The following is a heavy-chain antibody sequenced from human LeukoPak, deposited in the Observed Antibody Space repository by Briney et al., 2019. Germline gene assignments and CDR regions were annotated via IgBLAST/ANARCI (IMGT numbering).Heavy chain of an antibody. CDR1: GFTFSTYA. J-gene: IGHJ6*02. V-gene: IGHV3-23*01. CDR3: AMGLQGLGYYYYMDV. Sequence: GGSLRLSCAASGFTFSTYAMSWVRQAPGKGLEWVSTISGSGGSTYYADSVKGRFTISRDNSKNTLYLQMNNLRAEDTAVYYCAMGLQGLGYYYYMDVWGQGTTVTVSS. D-gene: IGHD4-11*01. CDR2: ISGSGGST.